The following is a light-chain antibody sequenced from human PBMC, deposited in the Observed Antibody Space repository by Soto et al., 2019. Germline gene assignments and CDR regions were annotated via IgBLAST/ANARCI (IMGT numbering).Light chain of an antibody. Sequence: EIVLTQSPATLSLSPGERVTLSCRASQNVSTFFAWYQQKPGQAPRLLIYDVSNRATGFPARFSGSGSGTDFTLTISSLEPEDSAVYYCHQRSSWPLTFGGGTKVEIK. J-gene: IGKJ4*01. CDR2: DVS. CDR1: QNVSTF. CDR3: HQRSSWPLT. V-gene: IGKV3-11*01.